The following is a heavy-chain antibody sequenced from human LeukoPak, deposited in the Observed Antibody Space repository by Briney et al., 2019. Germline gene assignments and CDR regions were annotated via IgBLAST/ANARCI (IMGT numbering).Heavy chain of an antibody. CDR3: ARDFDGSGSYYP. CDR2: ISSSSSYI. D-gene: IGHD3-10*01. CDR1: GFTFSSYS. V-gene: IGHV3-21*01. Sequence: GGSLRLSCAASGFTFSSYSMNWVRQAPGKGLEWVSSISSSSSYIYYADSVKGRFTISRDNAKNSLYLQMNSLRVEDTAVYYCARDFDGSGSYYPWGQGTLVTVSS. J-gene: IGHJ5*02.